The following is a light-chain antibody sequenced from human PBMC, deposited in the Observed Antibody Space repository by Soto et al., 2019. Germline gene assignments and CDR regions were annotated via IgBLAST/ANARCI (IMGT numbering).Light chain of an antibody. CDR2: EVS. V-gene: IGKV2D-29*02. CDR3: MQSTQLPPT. CDR1: QSLLHITGETF. Sequence: DIVMTQTPPSLPVNPGEPAAISCKSSQSLLHITGETFLFWYLQKPGQSPQLLIYEVSTRVSGVPGRFSGSGSGTDFTLEISRVETDDVGIYYCMQSTQLPPTFGQGTRLEIK. J-gene: IGKJ5*01.